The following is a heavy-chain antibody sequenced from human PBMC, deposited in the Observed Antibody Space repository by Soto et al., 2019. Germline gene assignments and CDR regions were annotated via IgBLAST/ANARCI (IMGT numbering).Heavy chain of an antibody. V-gene: IGHV4-31*03. Sequence: SETLSLTCTVSGGSISSGGYYWSWIRQHPGKGLEWIGYIYYSGSTYYNPSLKSRVTISVDTSKNQFSLKLSSVTAADTAVYYCARNIVVVVAATGYFDYWGQGTLVTVSS. J-gene: IGHJ4*02. CDR1: GGSISSGGYY. CDR3: ARNIVVVVAATGYFDY. CDR2: IYYSGST. D-gene: IGHD2-15*01.